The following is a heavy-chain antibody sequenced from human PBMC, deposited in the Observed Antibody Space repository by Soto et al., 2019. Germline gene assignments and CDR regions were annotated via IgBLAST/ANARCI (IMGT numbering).Heavy chain of an antibody. CDR2: INPPFGNA. CDR3: ARDGDDSNPGP. D-gene: IGHD3-22*01. V-gene: IGHV1-69*13. J-gene: IGHJ5*02. CDR1: GGTFSSYA. Sequence: SVKVSCKASGGTFSSYAISWVRQAPGQVLEWMGGINPPFGNATYAQKFQGTVTITADASTSTACMQLSTLRSEDTAVQHCARDGDDSNPGPWGQGTLVTVSS.